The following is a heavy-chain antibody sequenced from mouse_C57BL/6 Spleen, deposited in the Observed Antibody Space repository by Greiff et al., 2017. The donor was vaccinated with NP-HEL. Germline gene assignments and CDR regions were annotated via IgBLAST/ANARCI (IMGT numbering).Heavy chain of an antibody. CDR1: GYTFTDYN. J-gene: IGHJ3*01. Sequence: VQLQQSGPELVKPGASVKIPCKASGYTFTDYNMDWVKQSHGKSLEWIGDINPNNGGTIYNQKFKGKATLTVDKSSSTAYMELRSLTSEDTAVYYCARSRDYYGSSLFAYWGQGTLVTVSA. CDR2: INPNNGGT. CDR3: ARSRDYYGSSLFAY. D-gene: IGHD1-1*01. V-gene: IGHV1-18*01.